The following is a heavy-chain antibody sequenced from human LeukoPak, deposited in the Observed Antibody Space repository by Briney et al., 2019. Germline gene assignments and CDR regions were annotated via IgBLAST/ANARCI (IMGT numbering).Heavy chain of an antibody. V-gene: IGHV3-74*01. Sequence: PGGSLRLSCAASGFTFSSDWMHWVRQAPGKGLVWVSRINRDGRSTTYADSVKGRFTISRDNAKNTLYLQMNGLRAEDTAIYFCVRDMELSAWGLGTTVAVSS. CDR1: GFTFSSDW. J-gene: IGHJ3*01. CDR2: INRDGRST. D-gene: IGHD3-16*02. CDR3: VRDMELSA.